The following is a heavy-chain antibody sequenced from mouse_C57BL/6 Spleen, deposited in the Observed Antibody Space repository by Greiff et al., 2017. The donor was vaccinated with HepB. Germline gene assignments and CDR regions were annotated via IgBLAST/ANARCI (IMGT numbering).Heavy chain of an antibody. Sequence: QVQLQQSGAELVRPGASVTLSCKASGYTFTDYERHWVKQTPVHGLEWIGAIDPETGGTAYKQKFKGKAILTADKSSSTAYMELRSLTSEDSAVYYCTSNYFFAYWGQGTLVTVSA. CDR1: GYTFTDYE. D-gene: IGHD2-1*01. V-gene: IGHV1-15*01. CDR2: IDPETGGT. J-gene: IGHJ3*01. CDR3: TSNYFFAY.